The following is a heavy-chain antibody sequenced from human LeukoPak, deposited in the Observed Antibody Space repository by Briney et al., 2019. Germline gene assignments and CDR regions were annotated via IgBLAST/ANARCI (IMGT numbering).Heavy chain of an antibody. D-gene: IGHD3-9*01. CDR1: GFTFSSYA. Sequence: GGSLRLSCAASGFTFSSYAMSWVRQAPGKGLEWVSAISGSGGSTYYADSVKGRSTISRDNSKNTLYLQMNSLRAEDTAVYYCAKEGLYYDILTGYSPSGFDYWGQGTLVTVSS. CDR2: ISGSGGST. V-gene: IGHV3-23*01. J-gene: IGHJ4*02. CDR3: AKEGLYYDILTGYSPSGFDY.